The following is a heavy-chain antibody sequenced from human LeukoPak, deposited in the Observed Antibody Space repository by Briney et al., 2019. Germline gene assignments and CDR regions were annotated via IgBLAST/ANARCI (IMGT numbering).Heavy chain of an antibody. J-gene: IGHJ5*02. CDR2: IDGSGGVT. V-gene: IGHV3-23*01. CDR1: GFTFSTYA. Sequence: PGGSLRLSCAASGFTFSTYALTWVRQAPGKGLEWVSTIDGSGGVTYYADSVKRRFTTSRENSKTTLYLQMNSLRAEDTAVYYCAKDGRGGDCTSASCTNWLGPGGQGPLVTVSS. CDR3: AKDGRGGDCTSASCTNWLGP. D-gene: IGHD2-2*01.